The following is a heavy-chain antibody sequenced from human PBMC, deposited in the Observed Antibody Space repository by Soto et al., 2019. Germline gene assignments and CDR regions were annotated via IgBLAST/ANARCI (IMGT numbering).Heavy chain of an antibody. CDR3: ARDHHRYSGYDYVDY. CDR1: GFTFSDYY. CDR2: ISSSSSYT. V-gene: IGHV3-11*05. J-gene: IGHJ4*02. Sequence: QVQLVESGGGLVKPGGSLRLSCVASGFTFSDYYMSWIRQAPGKGLEWVSYISSSSSYTKYADSVKGRFTIYRDNDKNSLYLQMNSLRAEDTDVYYCARDHHRYSGYDYVDYWGQGTLVTVSS. D-gene: IGHD5-12*01.